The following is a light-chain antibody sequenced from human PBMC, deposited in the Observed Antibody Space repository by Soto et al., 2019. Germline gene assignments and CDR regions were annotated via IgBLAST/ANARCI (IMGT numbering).Light chain of an antibody. CDR3: HEYNSYAPT. CDR1: QSISNS. CDR2: EAS. Sequence: DIRITQAPSTLSASVGDTVTITCRASQSISNSLAWYQQKPGKAPKLLIYEASSLESGVPSRFSGSGSGTGFTLTISSLQPDDFATYYCHEYNSYAPTFGQGTKVEIK. J-gene: IGKJ1*01. V-gene: IGKV1-5*03.